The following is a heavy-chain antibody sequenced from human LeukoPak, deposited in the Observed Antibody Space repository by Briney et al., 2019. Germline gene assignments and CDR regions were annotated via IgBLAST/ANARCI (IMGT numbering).Heavy chain of an antibody. V-gene: IGHV1-18*01. Sequence: ASVKVSCKASGYTFTSYGISWVRQAPGQGLEWMGWISAYNGNTNYAQKLQGRVTMTTDTSTSTAYMELRSLRSDDTAVYYCARGDVDIVATRQGSYYMDVWGKGTTVTVSS. CDR2: ISAYNGNT. J-gene: IGHJ6*03. CDR1: GYTFTSYG. CDR3: ARGDVDIVATRQGSYYMDV. D-gene: IGHD5-12*01.